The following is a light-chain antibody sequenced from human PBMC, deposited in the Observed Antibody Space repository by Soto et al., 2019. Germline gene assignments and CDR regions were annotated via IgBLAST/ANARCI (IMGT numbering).Light chain of an antibody. CDR2: AAS. CDR1: QSISSY. CDR3: QQSYSTTWT. V-gene: IGKV1-39*01. Sequence: DIQMTQSPSSLSASVGDRVTITCRASQSISSYLNSYQQKPGKAPYLLIYAASSLQSEVPSRFSGSGSGTDFTLTISSLQPEDFATYYCQQSYSTTWTFGQGTKVEIK. J-gene: IGKJ1*01.